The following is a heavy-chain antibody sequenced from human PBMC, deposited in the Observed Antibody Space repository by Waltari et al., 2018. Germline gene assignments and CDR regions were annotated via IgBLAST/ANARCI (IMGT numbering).Heavy chain of an antibody. J-gene: IGHJ4*02. CDR3: ARDGGGNGYIHY. D-gene: IGHD3-16*01. V-gene: IGHV3-9*01. CDR1: GFTFDDYA. CDR2: ISWNRGSI. Sequence: EVQLVESGGGLVQPGRSLRLSCAASGFTFDDYAMHWVRQAPGKGLEWVSGISWNRGSIGDADSVKGRFTISRDNAKNSLYLQMNSLRAEDTAVYYCARDGGGNGYIHYWGQGTLVTVSS.